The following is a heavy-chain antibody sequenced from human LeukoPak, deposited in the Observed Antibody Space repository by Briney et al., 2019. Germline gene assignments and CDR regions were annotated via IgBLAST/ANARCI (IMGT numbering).Heavy chain of an antibody. Sequence: SETLSLTCAVSGGSISSGGYSWSWIRQPPGKGLEWIGYIYHNGSTYYDPSLKSRVNISVDTSKNQFSLKLSSVTAADTAVYYCARGAIFGVVIPPVDYWGQGTLVTVSS. V-gene: IGHV4-30-2*01. J-gene: IGHJ4*02. CDR2: IYHNGST. CDR3: ARGAIFGVVIPPVDY. D-gene: IGHD3-3*01. CDR1: GGSISSGGYS.